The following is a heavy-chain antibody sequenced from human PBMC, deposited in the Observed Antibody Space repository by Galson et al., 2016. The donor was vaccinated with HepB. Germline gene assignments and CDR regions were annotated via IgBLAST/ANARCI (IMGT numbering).Heavy chain of an antibody. CDR1: GDTFRSYA. V-gene: IGHV1-69*06. CDR2: IIPVFGTS. CDR3: THYYYDTSGYYGKWFDP. J-gene: IGHJ5*02. Sequence: SVKVSCKASGDTFRSYAINWVRQAPGQGLEWMGGIIPVFGTSNYARKFQGRVTVTADKSTSTTYMELSSLRSEDTAVYYCTHYYYDTSGYYGKWFDPWGQGTLVTVSS. D-gene: IGHD3-22*01.